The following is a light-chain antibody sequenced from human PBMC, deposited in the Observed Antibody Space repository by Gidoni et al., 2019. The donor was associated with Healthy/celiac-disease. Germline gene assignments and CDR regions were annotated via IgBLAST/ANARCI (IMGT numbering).Light chain of an antibody. CDR3: QQSYSTPRT. V-gene: IGKV1-39*01. J-gene: IGKJ2*02. CDR2: AAS. Sequence: DIQMTQSPSSLSASVGDRVTSTSRASQSISSYLNWYQQKPGKAPKLLIYAASSLQSGVPSRFSGSGSGTDFTLTISSLQPEDFAAYYCQQSYSTPRTFGQGTKLEIK. CDR1: QSISSY.